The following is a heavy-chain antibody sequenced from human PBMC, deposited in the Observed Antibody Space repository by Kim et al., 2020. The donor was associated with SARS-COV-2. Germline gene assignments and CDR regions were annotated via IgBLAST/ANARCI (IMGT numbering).Heavy chain of an antibody. J-gene: IGHJ5*02. CDR3: AKDWVDTATGWFDP. Sequence: ADYVKGRFTISRDKYKNTLYLQMNSLGAGDTAVYYCAKDWVDTATGWFDPWGQGTLVTVSS. V-gene: IGHV3-23*01. D-gene: IGHD5-18*01.